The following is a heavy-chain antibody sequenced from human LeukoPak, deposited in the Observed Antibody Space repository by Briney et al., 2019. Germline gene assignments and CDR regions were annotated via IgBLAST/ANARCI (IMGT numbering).Heavy chain of an antibody. Sequence: TSETLSLTCTVSGGSISNSSYFWGWIRQPPGKGLEWIGNIFYSGSTYYNPSLKSRVNISVDTSKYQFFLKLRSVTAADTAVYYCARQSGARDVWGQGTTVTVSS. CDR1: GGSISNSSYF. CDR3: ARQSGARDV. V-gene: IGHV4-39*01. D-gene: IGHD6-25*01. J-gene: IGHJ6*02. CDR2: IFYSGST.